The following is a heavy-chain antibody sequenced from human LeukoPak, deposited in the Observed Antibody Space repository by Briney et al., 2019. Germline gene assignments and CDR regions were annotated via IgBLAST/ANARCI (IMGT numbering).Heavy chain of an antibody. CDR2: ISYPGST. Sequence: SEALSLTCTVSGGSISSYYWSWIRQPPGKGLDWIGYISYPGSTNYNPSLNSRVTISIDTSKNQFSLKLSSVTAADTAVYYCARGVGELLSYYYYYYMDVWGKGTTVTISS. CDR3: ARGVGELLSYYYYYYMDV. CDR1: GGSISSYY. D-gene: IGHD3-10*01. J-gene: IGHJ6*03. V-gene: IGHV4-59*01.